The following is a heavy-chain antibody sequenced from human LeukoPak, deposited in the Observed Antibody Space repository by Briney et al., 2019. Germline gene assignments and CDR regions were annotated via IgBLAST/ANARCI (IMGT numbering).Heavy chain of an antibody. CDR3: AAGTRFLEWLLSGYYYYGMDV. V-gene: IGHV1-58*02. CDR2: IVVGSGNT. J-gene: IGHJ6*02. Sequence: SVKVSCKASGFTFTSSAMQWVRQARGQRLEWIGCIVVGSGNTNYAQKFQERVTITRDMSTSTAYMELSSLRSEDTAVYYCAAGTRFLEWLLSGYYYYGMDVWGQGTTVTVSS. CDR1: GFTFTSSA. D-gene: IGHD3-3*01.